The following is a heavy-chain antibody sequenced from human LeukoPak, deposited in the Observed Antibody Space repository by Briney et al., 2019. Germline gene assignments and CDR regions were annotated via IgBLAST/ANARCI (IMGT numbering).Heavy chain of an antibody. Sequence: ASVKVSCKASGYTFTSYGISWVRQAPGQGLEWMGWISAYNGNTNYAQKFQGRVTITADESTSTAYMELSSLRSEDTAVYYCARDRDTTMVTSFDYWGQGTLVTVSS. V-gene: IGHV1-18*01. CDR3: ARDRDTTMVTSFDY. D-gene: IGHD5-18*01. CDR2: ISAYNGNT. J-gene: IGHJ4*02. CDR1: GYTFTSYG.